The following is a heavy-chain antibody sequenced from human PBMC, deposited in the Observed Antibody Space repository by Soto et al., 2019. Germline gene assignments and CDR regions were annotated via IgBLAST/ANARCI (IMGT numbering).Heavy chain of an antibody. CDR3: ARTVYDFWSGYYNYYYYYYYMDV. CDR1: GFTFSSYW. Sequence: GGSLRLSCAASGFTFSSYWMSWVRQAPGKGLEWVANIKQDGSEKYYVDSVKGRFTISRDNAKNSLYLQMNSLRAEDTAVYYCARTVYDFWSGYYNYYYYYYYMDVWGKGTTVTVSS. CDR2: IKQDGSEK. J-gene: IGHJ6*03. V-gene: IGHV3-7*01. D-gene: IGHD3-3*01.